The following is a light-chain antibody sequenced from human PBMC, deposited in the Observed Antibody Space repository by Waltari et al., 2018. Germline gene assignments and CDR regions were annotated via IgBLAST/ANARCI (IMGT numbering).Light chain of an antibody. Sequence: QSALTQPRPVSGSPGQSVTISCTGTSRDIGDYNYVSWYQHYPDKAPKLIIYNINKRPSGVPDRFSGSKSGNTAALTISGLQAEDEADYYCCSYVGSNIYWVFGGGTKLTVL. CDR1: SRDIGDYNY. CDR3: CSYVGSNIYWV. CDR2: NIN. V-gene: IGLV2-11*01. J-gene: IGLJ3*02.